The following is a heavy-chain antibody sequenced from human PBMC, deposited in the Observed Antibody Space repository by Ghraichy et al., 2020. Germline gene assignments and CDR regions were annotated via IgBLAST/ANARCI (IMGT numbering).Heavy chain of an antibody. Sequence: GESLNISCAASGFTFSSYAMSWVRQAPGKGLEWVSAISGSGGSTYYTDSVKGRFTISRDNSKNTLYLQMNSLRAEDTAVYYCAKSRPAALGEAFDIWGQRTMVTVSS. CDR3: AKSRPAALGEAFDI. CDR2: ISGSGGST. D-gene: IGHD2-2*01. V-gene: IGHV3-23*01. CDR1: GFTFSSYA. J-gene: IGHJ3*02.